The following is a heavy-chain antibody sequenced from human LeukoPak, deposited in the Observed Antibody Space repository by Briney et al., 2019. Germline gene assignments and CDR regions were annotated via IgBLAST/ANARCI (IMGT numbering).Heavy chain of an antibody. CDR2: IRYDGSNK. CDR1: GFTFSGFG. V-gene: IGHV3-30*02. Sequence: QAGGSLRLSSAASGFTFSGFGLHWVRQAPGKGLDWVSLIRYDGSNKYYADSVKGRFTSSRDNAKNSLYLQMNSLRAEDTAVYYCARGTPTTRDFDYWGQGTLVTVSS. J-gene: IGHJ4*02. CDR3: ARGTPTTRDFDY. D-gene: IGHD4-11*01.